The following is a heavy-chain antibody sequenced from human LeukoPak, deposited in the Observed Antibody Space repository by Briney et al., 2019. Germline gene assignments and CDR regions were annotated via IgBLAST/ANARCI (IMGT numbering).Heavy chain of an antibody. CDR3: ARDPYYGDYVV. CDR2: ISSSGSTI. CDR1: GFTFSSYE. V-gene: IGHV3-48*03. Sequence: GGSLRLSCAASGFTFSSYEMNWVRQAPGKGLEWVSYISSSGSTIYYADSVKGRFTVSRDNAKNSLYLQMNSLRAEDTAVYYCARDPYYGDYVVWGQGTLVTVSS. D-gene: IGHD4-17*01. J-gene: IGHJ4*02.